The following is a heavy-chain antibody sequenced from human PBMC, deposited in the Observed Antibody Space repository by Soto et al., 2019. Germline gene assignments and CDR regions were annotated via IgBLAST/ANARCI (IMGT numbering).Heavy chain of an antibody. CDR3: ARTENVGYDPY. CDR1: GDSISSGYH. V-gene: IGHV4-38-2*02. Sequence: SVTLSLTCTVCGDSISSGYHWAWIRQPPGKGLEWVASIYHSGTTYYNPSLTSRVTISVDIFKNQFSLKLTSVTAADSAVYYCARTENVGYDPYCGQGNMV. D-gene: IGHD5-12*01. J-gene: IGHJ4*02. CDR2: IYHSGTT.